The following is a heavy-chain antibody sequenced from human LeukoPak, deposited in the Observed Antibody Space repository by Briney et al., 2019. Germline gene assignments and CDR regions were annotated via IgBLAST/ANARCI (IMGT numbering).Heavy chain of an antibody. CDR2: ISSSSTYT. Sequence: GGSLRLSCAASGFTFSSYSMNWVRQAPGRGLEWVSSISSSSTYTYYADSLKGRFTISRDNAKSSVYLQVNSLRAEDTAVYYCARLLYDYIWGSSRSYYFDLWGQGTLVTVSS. J-gene: IGHJ4*02. CDR3: ARLLYDYIWGSSRSYYFDL. D-gene: IGHD3-16*02. CDR1: GFTFSSYS. V-gene: IGHV3-21*01.